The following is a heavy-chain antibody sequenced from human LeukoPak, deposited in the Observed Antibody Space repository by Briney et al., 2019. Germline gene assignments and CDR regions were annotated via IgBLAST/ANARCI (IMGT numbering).Heavy chain of an antibody. CDR1: GGSISGYY. Sequence: SETLSLTCTVSGGSISGYYWSWIRQAPGKGLEWIGYIYYSGSTKYNPSLKSRVTMSVDTSRNQFSLKLSSVTAADTAVYYCARGGLENGYHSNDGFDIWGQGTMVTVYS. V-gene: IGHV4-59*01. J-gene: IGHJ3*02. CDR2: IYYSGST. D-gene: IGHD3-22*01. CDR3: ARGGLENGYHSNDGFDI.